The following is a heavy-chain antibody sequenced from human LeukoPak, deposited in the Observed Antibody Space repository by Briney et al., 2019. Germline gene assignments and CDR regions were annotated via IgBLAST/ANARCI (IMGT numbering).Heavy chain of an antibody. CDR1: GYTFTNSA. CDR2: INAGNGNT. Sequence: ASVKVSCKASGYTFTNSAIHWVRQAPGQRLGWMGWINAGNGNTKYSQKFQGRVTITRDTSASTAYMELSSLRSEDTAVYYCARRYDILTGSDYWGQGTLVTVSS. J-gene: IGHJ4*02. V-gene: IGHV1-3*01. D-gene: IGHD3-9*01. CDR3: ARRYDILTGSDY.